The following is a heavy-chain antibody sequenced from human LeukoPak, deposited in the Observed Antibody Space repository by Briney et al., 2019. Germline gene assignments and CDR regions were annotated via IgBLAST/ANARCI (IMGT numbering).Heavy chain of an antibody. CDR3: ARDEGYSSSWPFDY. CDR1: GFTFGRYW. V-gene: IGHV3-7*01. CDR2: IKQDGSEK. J-gene: IGHJ4*02. Sequence: PGGSLRLSCAASGFTFGRYWMSWVRQAPGKGLEWVANIKQDGSEKYYVESVKGRFTISRDNAKNSLYLQMNSLIAEDTAVYYCARDEGYSSSWPFDYWGQGTLVTVSS. D-gene: IGHD6-13*01.